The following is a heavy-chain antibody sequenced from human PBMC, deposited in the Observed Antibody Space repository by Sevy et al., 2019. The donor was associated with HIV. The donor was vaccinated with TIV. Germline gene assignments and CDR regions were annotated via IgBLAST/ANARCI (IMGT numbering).Heavy chain of an antibody. CDR1: GFTFSNYV. CDR3: AKNLGWSHFDY. CDR2: VSGSGST. J-gene: IGHJ4*02. V-gene: IGHV3-23*01. D-gene: IGHD3-16*01. Sequence: GGSLRLSCAASGFTFSNYVMSWVRQAPGKGLEWVSTVSGSGSTKYADSVEGRFTISRDNSKNTVYLQMNSVRAEDTAVYYCAKNLGWSHFDYWGQGTLVTVSS.